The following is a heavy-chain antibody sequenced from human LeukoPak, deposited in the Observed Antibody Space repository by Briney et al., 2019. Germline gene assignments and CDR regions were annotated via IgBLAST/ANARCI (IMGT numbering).Heavy chain of an antibody. CDR1: GFTFSDYY. CDR3: PRANGDYDSSGTTSNPIAFDI. V-gene: IGHV3-11*01. CDR2: ISSSGSTI. D-gene: IGHD3-22*01. J-gene: IGHJ3*02. Sequence: GGSLRLSCAASGFTFSDYYMSWIRQAPGKGLEGGSYISSSGSTIYYADSVKGRFTSSRDNAKTSPYLQMNSLRAEDTAVYYCPRANGDYDSSGTTSNPIAFDIWGQGKMVTVSS.